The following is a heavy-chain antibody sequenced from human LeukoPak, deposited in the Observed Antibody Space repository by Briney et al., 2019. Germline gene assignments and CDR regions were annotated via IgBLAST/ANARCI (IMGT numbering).Heavy chain of an antibody. J-gene: IGHJ4*02. V-gene: IGHV1-69*04. CDR3: ARDRDSGYDDY. CDR2: IIPILGIA. D-gene: IGHD5-12*01. Sequence: SVKVSCKASGGTFSSYAISWVRQAPGQRLEWMGRIIPILGIANYAQKFQGRVTITADKSTSTAYMELSSLRSEDTAVYYCARDRDSGYDDYWGQGTLVTVSS. CDR1: GGTFSSYA.